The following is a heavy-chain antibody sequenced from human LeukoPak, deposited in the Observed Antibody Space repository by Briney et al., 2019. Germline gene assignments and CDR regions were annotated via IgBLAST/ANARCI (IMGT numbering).Heavy chain of an antibody. Sequence: LRLSCAASGFIFSDYYMSWIRQPPGKGLEWIGYIYHSGSTYYNPSLKSRVTISVDRSKNQFSLKLSSVTAADTAVYYCARAAGFDGDPNWFDPWGQGTLVTVSS. CDR2: IYHSGST. CDR3: ARAAGFDGDPNWFDP. V-gene: IGHV4-30-2*01. CDR1: GFIFSDYY. J-gene: IGHJ5*02. D-gene: IGHD4-17*01.